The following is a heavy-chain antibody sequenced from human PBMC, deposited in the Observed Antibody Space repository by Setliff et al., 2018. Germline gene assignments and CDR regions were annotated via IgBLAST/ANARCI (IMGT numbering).Heavy chain of an antibody. V-gene: IGHV1-8*03. D-gene: IGHD3-3*01. CDR2: MNPNSGNT. Sequence: ASVKVSCKASGYTFTSYDINWVRQATGQGLEWMGWMNPNSGNTGYAQKFQGRVTITRNTSISTAYMELTSLRSEDTAVYYCARGRRGNYDFWSGYSNWFDPWGQGTLVTVSS. J-gene: IGHJ5*02. CDR1: GYTFTSYD. CDR3: ARGRRGNYDFWSGYSNWFDP.